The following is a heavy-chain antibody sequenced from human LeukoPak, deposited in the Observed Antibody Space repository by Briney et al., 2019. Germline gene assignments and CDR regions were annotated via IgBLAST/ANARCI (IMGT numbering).Heavy chain of an antibody. CDR1: GLTFDDYG. D-gene: IGHD1-26*01. V-gene: IGHV3-20*01. Sequence: GGSLRLSCAASGLTFDDYGMSWVRQAPGKGLEWVSGINWNSGSTGYADSVKGRFTISRDNAKNSLYLQMNSLRAEDTALYHCARGADPSRSYPGPDYYYYYMDVWGKGTTVTVSS. J-gene: IGHJ6*03. CDR3: ARGADPSRSYPGPDYYYYYMDV. CDR2: INWNSGST.